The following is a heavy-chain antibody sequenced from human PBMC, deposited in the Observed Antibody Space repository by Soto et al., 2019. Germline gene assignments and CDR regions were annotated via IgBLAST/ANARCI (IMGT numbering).Heavy chain of an antibody. CDR2: ISGSGGST. V-gene: IGHV3-23*01. J-gene: IGHJ4*02. CDR3: VRGDSSGWDFDS. Sequence: GGSLRLSCAASGFTFSNYAVTWVRQAPGKGLEWVSTISGSGGSTYYADSVKGRFTISRDNSKNTLYLQMNSLRAEDTAVYYCVRGDSSGWDFDSWGQGTLVTVSS. CDR1: GFTFSNYA. D-gene: IGHD6-19*01.